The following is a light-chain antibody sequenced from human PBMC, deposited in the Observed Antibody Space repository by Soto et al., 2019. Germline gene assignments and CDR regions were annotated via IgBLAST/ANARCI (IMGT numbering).Light chain of an antibody. V-gene: IGKV3-11*01. CDR3: QQRGT. CDR1: QSVNKH. CDR2: DTS. Sequence: EIALTKSPATLSVSPGEGPALPCRASQSVNKHLAWYQHRPGQAPRLLIYDTSYRAAGIPARFSGSGSGTDFTLTISSLEPEDLAVYYCQQRGTFGPGTKVDIK. J-gene: IGKJ3*01.